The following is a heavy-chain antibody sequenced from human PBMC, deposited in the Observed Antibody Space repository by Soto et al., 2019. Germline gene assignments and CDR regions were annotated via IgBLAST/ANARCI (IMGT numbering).Heavy chain of an antibody. CDR1: GYPFINYG. CDR2: INPYNGNT. V-gene: IGHV1-18*01. CDR3: ARIPLDSSCCYYAYYFDS. Sequence: VQLLQSGAEVKKPGASVKVSCKASGYPFINYGISWVRQAHGHWLDWMGWINPYNGNTNYAQKVQGGVTMTSDTSKNTADMELRSLRSDDTAVYYCARIPLDSSCCYYAYYFDSWGQGTLVTVSS. J-gene: IGHJ4*02. D-gene: IGHD3-22*01.